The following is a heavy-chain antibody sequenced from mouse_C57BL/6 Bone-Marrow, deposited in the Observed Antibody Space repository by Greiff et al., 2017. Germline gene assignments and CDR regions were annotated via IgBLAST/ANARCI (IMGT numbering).Heavy chain of an antibody. D-gene: IGHD2-2*01. V-gene: IGHV1-80*01. CDR2: IYPGDGDT. J-gene: IGHJ1*03. CDR3: ARGWLRRLVWYFDV. CDR1: GYAFSSYW. Sequence: VQLQESGAELVKPGASVKISCKASGYAFSSYWMNWVKQRPGKGLEWIGQIYPGDGDTNYNGKFKGKATLTADKSSSTAYMQLSSLTSEDSAVYFCARGWLRRLVWYFDVWGTGTTVTVSS.